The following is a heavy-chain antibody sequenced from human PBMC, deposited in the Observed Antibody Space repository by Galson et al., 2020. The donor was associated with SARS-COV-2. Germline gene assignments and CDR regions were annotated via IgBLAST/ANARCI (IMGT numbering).Heavy chain of an antibody. J-gene: IGHJ4*02. CDR3: AKRIVGAVDY. CDR2: ITGSGGNT. D-gene: IGHD1-26*01. V-gene: IGHV3-23*01. Sequence: GGSLRLSCAASGFTFSSYAMSWARQAPGKGLEWVSVITGSGGNTNYADSVKGRCTISRDNSKNTLYLQMNSMRAEDTAVYYCAKRIVGAVDYWGQGTLVTVSS. CDR1: GFTFSSYA.